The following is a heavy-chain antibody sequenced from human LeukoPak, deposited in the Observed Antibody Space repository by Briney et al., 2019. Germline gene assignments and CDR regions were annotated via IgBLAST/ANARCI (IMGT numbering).Heavy chain of an antibody. Sequence: GGSLRLSCTASRFTFSSYWMNWVRQAPGKGLEWVANIKQDGSQKYYVDSVKGRFTISRDNAKNSLYLQMSSLRAEDTAVYYCARDVSGTGGKDYWGQGTLVTVSS. V-gene: IGHV3-7*01. CDR2: IKQDGSQK. J-gene: IGHJ4*02. D-gene: IGHD1-1*01. CDR1: RFTFSSYW. CDR3: ARDVSGTGGKDY.